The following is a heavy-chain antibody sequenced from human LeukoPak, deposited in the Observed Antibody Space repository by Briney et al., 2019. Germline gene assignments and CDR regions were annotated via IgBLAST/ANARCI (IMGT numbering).Heavy chain of an antibody. CDR1: GGSISSSSYY. Sequence: PSETLSLTCTVSGGSISSSSYYWGWIRQPPGKGLEWIGSIYYSGSTYYNPSLKSRVTISLDTSKNQFSLKLSSVTAADTAVYYCARHPGSIVVPAANGLINIAAAGYNWFDPWGQGTLVTVSS. J-gene: IGHJ5*02. V-gene: IGHV4-39*01. D-gene: IGHD2-2*01. CDR2: IYYSGST. CDR3: ARHPGSIVVPAANGLINIAAAGYNWFDP.